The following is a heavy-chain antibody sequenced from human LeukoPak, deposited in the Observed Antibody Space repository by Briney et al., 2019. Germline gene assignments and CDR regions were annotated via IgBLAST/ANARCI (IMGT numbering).Heavy chain of an antibody. CDR1: GYTFTGYY. Sequence: ASVKVSCKASGYTFTGYYMHWVRQAPGQGLEWMGRINPNSGGTNYAQKFQGRVTMTRDTSISTAYMELSSLRSEDTAVYYCATVVGYYYFDYWGQGTLVTVSS. J-gene: IGHJ4*02. CDR3: ATVVGYYYFDY. CDR2: INPNSGGT. D-gene: IGHD1-26*01. V-gene: IGHV1-2*06.